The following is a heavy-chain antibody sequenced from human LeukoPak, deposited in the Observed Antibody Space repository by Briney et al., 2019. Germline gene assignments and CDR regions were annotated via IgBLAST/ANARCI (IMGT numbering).Heavy chain of an antibody. CDR2: SPHDKNEV. V-gene: IGHV3-30*02. CDR3: AKGDYGDYVETTLFDY. Sequence: GGSLRLSCAASGFSFSDYGMHWVRQAPGKGLEWVAFSPHDKNEVSEADSVKGRFTISRDNSKNTLYLQMNSLRAEDTAVYYCAKGDYGDYVETTLFDYWGQGTLVTVSS. D-gene: IGHD4-17*01. CDR1: GFSFSDYG. J-gene: IGHJ4*02.